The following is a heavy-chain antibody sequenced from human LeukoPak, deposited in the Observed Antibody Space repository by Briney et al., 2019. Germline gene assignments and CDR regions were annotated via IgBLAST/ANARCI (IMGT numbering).Heavy chain of an antibody. D-gene: IGHD3-16*01. CDR1: GFIFNTNA. CDR2: ISGSGGST. Sequence: GGSLRLSCAASGFIFNTNAMTWVRQAPGKGLEWVSAISGSGGSTYYADSAKGRFTISRDNSKNTLYLQMNSLRAEDTAVYYCAKTSTLGLYYFDYWGQGTLVTVSS. V-gene: IGHV3-23*01. J-gene: IGHJ4*02. CDR3: AKTSTLGLYYFDY.